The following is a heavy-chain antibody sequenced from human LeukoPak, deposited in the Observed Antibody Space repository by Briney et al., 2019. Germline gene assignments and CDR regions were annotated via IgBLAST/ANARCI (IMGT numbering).Heavy chain of an antibody. V-gene: IGHV3-64*01. D-gene: IGHD2-15*01. CDR3: ARYCSGVSCYSGYDY. CDR2: ISSDGGGT. CDR1: GFTFRSYA. Sequence: GGSLRLSCAASGFTFRSYAMHWVRQAPGKGLEYVSAISSDGGGTYYANSVKGRFTISRDNSKNTQYLQMGSLRAEDMAVYYCARYCSGVSCYSGYDYWGQGTLVTVSS. J-gene: IGHJ4*02.